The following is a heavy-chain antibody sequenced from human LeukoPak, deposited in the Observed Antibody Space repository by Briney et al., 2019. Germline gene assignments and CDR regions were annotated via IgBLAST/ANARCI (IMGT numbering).Heavy chain of an antibody. J-gene: IGHJ1*01. V-gene: IGHV3-66*01. CDR1: GFSVSNNY. CDR3: ASDSYSPEYFQH. D-gene: IGHD2-15*01. CDR2: IYSGSST. Sequence: SGRSLRLSCAASGFSVSNNYMSWVRQAPGKGLEWVSVIYSGSSTFYADSVKGRFTISRDNSKNTLYLQMNSLRAEDTAVYYCASDSYSPEYFQHWGQGTLVTVSS.